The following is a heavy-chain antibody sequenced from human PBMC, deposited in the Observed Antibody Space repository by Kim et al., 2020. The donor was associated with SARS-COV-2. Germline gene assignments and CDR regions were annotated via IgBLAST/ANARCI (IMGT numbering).Heavy chain of an antibody. J-gene: IGHJ4*02. CDR1: GFTFSSYS. CDR3: ARALGLGIQPDY. Sequence: GGSLRLSCAASGFTFSSYSMNWVRQTPEKGLEWVSSISSTSTYKYYADSMKGRFTISRDNAKNSLYLQMNSLRAEDTAVYYCARALGLGIQPDYWGQGTLVTVSS. CDR2: ISSTSTYK. D-gene: IGHD3-16*01. V-gene: IGHV3-21*01.